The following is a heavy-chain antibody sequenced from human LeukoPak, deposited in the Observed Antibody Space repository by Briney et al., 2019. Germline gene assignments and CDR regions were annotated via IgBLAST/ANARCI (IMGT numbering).Heavy chain of an antibody. CDR1: GATFGNYA. CDR3: ARSHSSSWNWFDP. Sequence: SVKVSCKASGATFGNYAITWVRQAPGQGLEWMGRIIPMSGTASYAQKFQGRVTITADRSTSTAYMEVSSLRSEDTAVYYCARSHSSSWNWFDPWGQGTLVTVSS. J-gene: IGHJ5*02. CDR2: IIPMSGTA. D-gene: IGHD6-13*01. V-gene: IGHV1-69*06.